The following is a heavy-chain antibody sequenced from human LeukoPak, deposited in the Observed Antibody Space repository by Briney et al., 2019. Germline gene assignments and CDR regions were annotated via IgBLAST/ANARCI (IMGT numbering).Heavy chain of an antibody. CDR3: ARDMTGAAGYCGTTSCGEPTPNDY. Sequence: ASVKVSCKASGYAFTNYYMHWVRQGPGQGLQWMGIVNPTGGGTKYAQNFQGRVAMTGDTSTSTVYMELSSLRSEDTAVYYCARDMTGAAGYCGTTSCGEPTPNDYWGQGTLVTASS. CDR1: GYAFTNYY. J-gene: IGHJ4*02. CDR2: VNPTGGGT. D-gene: IGHD2-2*01. V-gene: IGHV1-46*01.